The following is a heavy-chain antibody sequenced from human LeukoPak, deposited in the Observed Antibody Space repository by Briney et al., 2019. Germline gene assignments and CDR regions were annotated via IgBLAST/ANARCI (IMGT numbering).Heavy chain of an antibody. V-gene: IGHV3-21*01. CDR1: GFTFSSYS. Sequence: PGGSLRLSCAASGFTFSSYSMNWVRQAPGKGLEWVTSISSSSSYIYYADSVKGRFTISRDNAKNSLYLQMNSLRAEDTAVYYCAREPPDCRSSSCFGGGLGYWGQGILVTVSS. J-gene: IGHJ4*02. CDR3: AREPPDCRSSSCFGGGLGY. D-gene: IGHD2-15*01. CDR2: ISSSSSYI.